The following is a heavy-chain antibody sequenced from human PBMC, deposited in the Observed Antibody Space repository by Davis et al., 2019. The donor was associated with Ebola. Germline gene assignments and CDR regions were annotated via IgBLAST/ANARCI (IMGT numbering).Heavy chain of an antibody. CDR2: INPSGGST. D-gene: IGHD3-9*01. CDR1: GYTFTSYY. Sequence: ASVKVSCKASGYTFTSYYMHWVRQAPGQGLEWMGIINPSGGSTSYAQKFQGRVTMTRDTSTSTVYMELSSLRSEDTAVYYCARSPGGILTGFYYYGMDVWGQGTTVTVSS. CDR3: ARSPGGILTGFYYYGMDV. V-gene: IGHV1-46*01. J-gene: IGHJ6*02.